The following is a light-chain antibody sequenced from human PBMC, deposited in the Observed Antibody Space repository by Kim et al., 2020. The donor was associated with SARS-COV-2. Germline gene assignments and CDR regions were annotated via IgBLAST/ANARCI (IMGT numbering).Light chain of an antibody. J-gene: IGKJ1*01. CDR2: GTS. CDR1: ESVSSGN. V-gene: IGKV3-20*01. CDR3: QQYYAYPWT. Sequence: SPGQGATLSCRASESVSSGNLAWYQQKPGQAPRLLIYGTSSRATGIPDRFSGGGSGTDFNLTITGLRPEDFATYYCQQYYAYPWTFGQGTKVDIK.